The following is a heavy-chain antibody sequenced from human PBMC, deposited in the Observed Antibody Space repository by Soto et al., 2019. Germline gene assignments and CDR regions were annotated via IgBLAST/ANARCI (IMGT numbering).Heavy chain of an antibody. Sequence: QVQLVQSGAEVKKPGASVKVSCKASGYTFTSYGISWVRQAPGQGLEWMGWISAYNGNTNYAQKLQGRVTMTTDTSTSTAYMGLRSLRSDDAAVYYCARTESYYDILTGLGRWSDYWGQGTLVTVSS. CDR2: ISAYNGNT. V-gene: IGHV1-18*04. D-gene: IGHD3-9*01. CDR1: GYTFTSYG. CDR3: ARTESYYDILTGLGRWSDY. J-gene: IGHJ4*02.